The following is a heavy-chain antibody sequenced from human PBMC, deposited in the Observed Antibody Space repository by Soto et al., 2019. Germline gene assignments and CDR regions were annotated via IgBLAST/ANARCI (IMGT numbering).Heavy chain of an antibody. D-gene: IGHD3-10*01. CDR3: ARGYYGSGHERGYYYYGMDV. CDR2: INPNSGGT. Sequence: QVQLVQSGAEVKKPGASVKVSCKASGYTFTGYYMHWVRQAPGQGLEWMGWINPNSGGTNYAQKFQGWVTMTRDTSISTVYMELSRLRSDDTAVYYCARGYYGSGHERGYYYYGMDVWGQGTTVTVSS. J-gene: IGHJ6*02. CDR1: GYTFTGYY. V-gene: IGHV1-2*04.